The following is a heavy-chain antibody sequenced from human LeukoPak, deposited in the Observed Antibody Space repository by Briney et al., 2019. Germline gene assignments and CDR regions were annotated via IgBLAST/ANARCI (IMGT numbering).Heavy chain of an antibody. J-gene: IGHJ4*02. CDR3: ASLAGYSACDPGVDY. CDR1: GGSISSSSYY. V-gene: IGHV4-39*01. CDR2: IYYSGST. Sequence: SETLSLTCTVSGGSISSSSYYWGWIRQPPGKGLEWIGSIYYSGSTYYNPSLKSRLTISVDTSKNQFSLKLSSVTAADTAVYYCASLAGYSACDPGVDYWGQGTLVTVSS. D-gene: IGHD5-12*01.